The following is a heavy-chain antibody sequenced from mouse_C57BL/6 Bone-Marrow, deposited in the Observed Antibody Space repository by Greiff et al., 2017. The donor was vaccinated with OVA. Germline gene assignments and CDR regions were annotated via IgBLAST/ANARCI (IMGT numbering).Heavy chain of an antibody. D-gene: IGHD2-5*01. CDR2: IDPSDSET. CDR1: GYTFTSSW. V-gene: IGHV1-52*01. CDR3: ASPLYYSRLYY. Sequence: QVQLQQPGAELVRPGSSVKLSCKASGYTFTSSWMHWVKQRPIQGLEWIGNIDPSDSETHYTQKFKDKATLTVDKSSSTAYMQLSSLTAEDSAVCYCASPLYYSRLYYWGQGTSVTVSS. J-gene: IGHJ4*01.